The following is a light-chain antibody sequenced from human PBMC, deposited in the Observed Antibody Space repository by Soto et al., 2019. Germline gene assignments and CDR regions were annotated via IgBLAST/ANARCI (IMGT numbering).Light chain of an antibody. V-gene: IGKV3-20*01. CDR1: QSVNSNY. CDR2: GAS. Sequence: EIVLTQSPGTLSLSPGDRATLSCRASQSVNSNYLAWYQRKPGQAPRLLIYGASNRATDIPYRFSASGSGTDCTLTITRLEAEDCAVYYCQQYDSTPPTFGQGTKVEVK. CDR3: QQYDSTPPT. J-gene: IGKJ1*01.